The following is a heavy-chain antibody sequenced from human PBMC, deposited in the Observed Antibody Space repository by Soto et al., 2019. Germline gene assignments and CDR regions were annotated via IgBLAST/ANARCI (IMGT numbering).Heavy chain of an antibody. CDR1: GGSFSGYY. V-gene: IGHV4-34*01. D-gene: IGHD4-17*01. CDR2: INPSGTT. CDR3: PRGRDGGAAI. J-gene: IGHJ4*02. Sequence: QVQLQQWGAGLLKPSETLSLTCAVYGGSFSGYYWSWIRQPPGKGLEWIGEINPSGTTNYPPSLKSGVTMSGDRPNIQFSLKMTSVTAADTAVYYCPRGRDGGAAIWGQGTLVTVSS.